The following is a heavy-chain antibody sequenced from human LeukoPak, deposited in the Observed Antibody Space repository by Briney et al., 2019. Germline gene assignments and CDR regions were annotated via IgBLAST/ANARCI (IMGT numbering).Heavy chain of an antibody. Sequence: SETLSLTCTVSGGSISSSSYYWGWIRQPPGKGLEWIGSIYYSGSTYYNPSLKSRVTISVDTSKNLFSLKLRSVTAADTAVYYCARRSSWYNYYYYYMDVWGKGTTVTVSS. CDR1: GGSISSSSYY. CDR2: IYYSGST. D-gene: IGHD6-13*01. J-gene: IGHJ6*03. CDR3: ARRSSWYNYYYYYMDV. V-gene: IGHV4-39*01.